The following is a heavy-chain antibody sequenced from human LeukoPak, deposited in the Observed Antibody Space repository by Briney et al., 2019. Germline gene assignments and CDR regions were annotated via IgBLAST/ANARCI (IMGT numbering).Heavy chain of an antibody. J-gene: IGHJ4*02. D-gene: IGHD1-1*01. V-gene: IGHV3-53*01. Sequence: GGSLRLSCAASGFTVSSNYMSWVRQAPGKGLEWVSVIYRGGSTYYRDSVKGRFTISRDDSKNTLYLHMNSLRAEDTAVYYCARAPNWRFDHWGQGTLVTVSS. CDR2: IYRGGST. CDR1: GFTVSSNY. CDR3: ARAPNWRFDH.